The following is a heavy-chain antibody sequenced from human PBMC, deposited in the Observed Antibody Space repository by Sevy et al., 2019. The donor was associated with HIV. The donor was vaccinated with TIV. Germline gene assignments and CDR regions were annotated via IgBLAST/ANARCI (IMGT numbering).Heavy chain of an antibody. CDR1: GGSISSSSYY. V-gene: IGHV4-39*01. Sequence: SETLSLTCTVSGGSISSSSYYWGWIRQPPGKGLEWIGSIYYSGSTYYTPSLKSRVTISVDTSKNQFSLKLSSVTAADTAVYYCARLGAFDNWGQRTMVTVSS. J-gene: IGHJ3*02. CDR2: IYYSGST. CDR3: ARLGAFDN.